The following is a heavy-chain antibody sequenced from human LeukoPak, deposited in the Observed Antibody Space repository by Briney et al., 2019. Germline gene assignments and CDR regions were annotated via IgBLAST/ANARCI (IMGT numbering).Heavy chain of an antibody. J-gene: IGHJ4*02. CDR3: ARWGDGKRFDY. CDR2: VWYDGSNQ. CDR1: GFTFRNHG. V-gene: IGHV3-33*01. D-gene: IGHD2-21*02. Sequence: GVSLRLSCAASGFTFRNHGMHWVRQAPGKGLEWVAVVWYDGSNQYYADSVKGRFTISRDNSKNTLSLQMDSLRDEDTAMYYCARWGDGKRFDYWGQGTPVTVSS.